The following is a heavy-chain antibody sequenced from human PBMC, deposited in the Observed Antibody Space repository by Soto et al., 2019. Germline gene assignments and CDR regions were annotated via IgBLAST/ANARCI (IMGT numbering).Heavy chain of an antibody. CDR3: ARAAPLYDYVWGSYRYTPYYYGMDV. J-gene: IGHJ6*02. CDR1: GFTFSSYA. D-gene: IGHD3-16*02. CDR2: ISYDGSNK. V-gene: IGHV3-30-3*01. Sequence: GGSLRLSCAASGFTFSSYAMHWVRQAPGKGLEWVAVISYDGSNKYYADSVKGRFTISRDNSKNTPYLQMNSLRAEDMAVYYCARAAPLYDYVWGSYRYTPYYYGMDVWGQGTTVTVSS.